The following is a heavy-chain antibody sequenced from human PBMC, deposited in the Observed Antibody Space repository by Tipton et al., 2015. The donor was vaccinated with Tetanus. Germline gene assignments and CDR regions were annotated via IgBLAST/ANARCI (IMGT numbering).Heavy chain of an antibody. D-gene: IGHD6-19*01. J-gene: IGHJ4*02. V-gene: IGHV4-59*01. CDR1: GGSITKDH. CDR2: ISHSGSP. Sequence: LRLSCNVSGGSITKDHWSWIRQSPGKTLEWIGYISHSGSPNYNPSLKSRATVSVDTSKNQFSLDLTSVTAADTGVYYCAGSQWLDGFIFDYWGQGSLVTVAS. CDR3: AGSQWLDGFIFDY.